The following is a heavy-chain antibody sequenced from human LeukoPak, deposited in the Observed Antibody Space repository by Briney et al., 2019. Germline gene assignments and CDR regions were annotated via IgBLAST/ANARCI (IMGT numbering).Heavy chain of an antibody. Sequence: ASVKVSCKASGYTFTSYYMHWVRQAPGQGLEWMGIINPSGGSTSYAQKFQGRVAMTRDTSTSTVYMELSSLRSEDTAVYYCARETYYYDSSGYQKFDYWGQGTLVTASS. D-gene: IGHD3-22*01. CDR3: ARETYYYDSSGYQKFDY. J-gene: IGHJ4*02. CDR1: GYTFTSYY. CDR2: INPSGGST. V-gene: IGHV1-46*01.